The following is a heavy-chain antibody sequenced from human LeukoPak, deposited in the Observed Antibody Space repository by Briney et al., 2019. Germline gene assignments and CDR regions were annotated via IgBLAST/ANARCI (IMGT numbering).Heavy chain of an antibody. D-gene: IGHD3-16*02. CDR1: GFTFSSYA. Sequence: GGSLRLSCAASGFTFSSYAMSWVRQAPGKGLEWVSAISGSGGSTYYADSVKGRFTISRDNSKNTLYLQMNSLRAEDTAVYYCARDGDYDYVWGSYRYGPYYFDYWGQGTLVTVSS. CDR3: ARDGDYDYVWGSYRYGPYYFDY. CDR2: ISGSGGST. V-gene: IGHV3-23*01. J-gene: IGHJ4*02.